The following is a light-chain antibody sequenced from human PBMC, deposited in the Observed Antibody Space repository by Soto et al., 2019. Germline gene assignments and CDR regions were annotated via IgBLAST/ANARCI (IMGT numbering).Light chain of an antibody. CDR1: QSVRSNH. J-gene: IGKJ1*01. CDR3: QQYSSSRT. Sequence: DIVFTQSPGNLSLSPGERATISCRASQSVRSNHLAWYQQKPGQAPRLLIYGGSSRATGIPVRFSGSCSEKDFTLTITRLEPEDFAMDYCQQYSSSRTFGQGTKVDIK. V-gene: IGKV3-20*01. CDR2: GGS.